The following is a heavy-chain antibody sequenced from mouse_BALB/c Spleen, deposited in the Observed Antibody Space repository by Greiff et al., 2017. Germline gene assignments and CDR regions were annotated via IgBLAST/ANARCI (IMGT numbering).Heavy chain of an antibody. V-gene: IGHV1-54*01. CDR2: INPGSGGT. J-gene: IGHJ1*01. CDR3: ARSAYGNYRYFDV. D-gene: IGHD2-1*01. Sequence: QVQLKQSGAELVRPGTSVKVSCKASGYAFTNYLIEWVKQRPGQGLEWIGVINPGSGGTNYNEKFKGKATLTADKSSSTAYMQLSSLTSDDSAVYFCARSAYGNYRYFDVWGAGTTVTVSS. CDR1: GYAFTNYL.